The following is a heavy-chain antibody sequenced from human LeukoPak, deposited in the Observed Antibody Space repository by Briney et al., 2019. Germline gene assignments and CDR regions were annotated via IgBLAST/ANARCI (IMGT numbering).Heavy chain of an antibody. D-gene: IGHD4-17*01. Sequence: KTSETLSLTCTVSGGSISSYYWSWIRQPPGKGLEWIGYIYYSGSTNYNPSLKSRVTISVDTSKNQFSLKLSSVTAADTAVYYCARDHDDYEVRPGRPLKNYYYMDVWGKGTTVTISS. CDR1: GGSISSYY. J-gene: IGHJ6*03. CDR2: IYYSGST. CDR3: ARDHDDYEVRPGRPLKNYYYMDV. V-gene: IGHV4-59*01.